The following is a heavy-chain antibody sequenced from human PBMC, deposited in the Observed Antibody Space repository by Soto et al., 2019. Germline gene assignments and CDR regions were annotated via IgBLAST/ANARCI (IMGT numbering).Heavy chain of an antibody. V-gene: IGHV4-30-2*01. CDR3: HRRPAR. CDR1: GGSISSGGYS. CDR2: IYHSGST. Sequence: QLQLQESGSGLVKPSQTLSLTCAVSGGSISSGGYSCSWIRQPPGKGLEWIGYIYHSGSTYYNTSLQSGVTTSVDRSKNKIYLKLSTVTAGDTAVYYCHRRPARWGQGTLVNVSS. J-gene: IGHJ4*02. D-gene: IGHD2-2*01.